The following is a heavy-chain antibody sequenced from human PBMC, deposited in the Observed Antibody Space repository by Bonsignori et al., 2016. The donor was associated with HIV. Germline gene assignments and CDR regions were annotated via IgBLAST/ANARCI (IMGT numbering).Heavy chain of an antibody. J-gene: IGHJ3*02. D-gene: IGHD2-2*01. V-gene: IGHV3-15*01. Sequence: GGSLRTLLCSLWIQFQYCLDELGPPDSEGRGWSGLAVLGPQLKGGTTEYAAPVNGRFTISRDDSKDTVYLQMNSLKIEDTAVYYCATGDCSSSCHAFDIWGQGTMVTVSS. CDR3: ATGDCSSSCHAFDI. CDR1: IQFQYCL. CDR2: LGPQLKGGTT.